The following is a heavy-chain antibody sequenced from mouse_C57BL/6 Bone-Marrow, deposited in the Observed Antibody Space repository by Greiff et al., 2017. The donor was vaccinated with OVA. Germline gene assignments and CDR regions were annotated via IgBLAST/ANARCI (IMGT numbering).Heavy chain of an antibody. CDR1: GYTFTSYG. D-gene: IGHD2-3*01. J-gene: IGHJ2*01. CDR3: AREGWLLPLGY. V-gene: IGHV1-81*01. CDR2: IYPRSGNT. Sequence: QVQLKESGAELARPGASVKLSCKASGYTFTSYGISWVKQRTGQGLEWIGEIYPRSGNTYYNEKFKGKATLTADKSSSTAYMELRSLTSEDSAVYFCAREGWLLPLGYWGQGTTLTVSS.